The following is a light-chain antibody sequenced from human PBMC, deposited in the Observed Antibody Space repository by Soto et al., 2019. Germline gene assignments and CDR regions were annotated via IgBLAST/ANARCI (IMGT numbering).Light chain of an antibody. Sequence: QSALTQPASVSGSPGQSITISCTGTSSDVGNYNLVSWYQQHPGKAPKLMIYEGSKRPSRVSNRFSGSKSGNTASLTISGLQAEDEADYYCSSYVGSSTLLFGGGTKLTVL. J-gene: IGLJ2*01. CDR3: SSYVGSSTLL. CDR1: SSDVGNYNL. CDR2: EGS. V-gene: IGLV2-23*01.